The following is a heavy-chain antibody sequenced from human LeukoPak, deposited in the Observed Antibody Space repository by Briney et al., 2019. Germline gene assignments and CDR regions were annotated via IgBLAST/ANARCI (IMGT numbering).Heavy chain of an antibody. CDR3: ALRGGSGLGGLDV. V-gene: IGHV3-53*01. Sequence: WGSLRLSCAASGFTVSSNYMSWVRQAPGKGLEWVSVIYSGGSTYYADSVKGRFIITRDNSKNTLYLQMNSLRVEDTAVYFCALRGGSGLGGLDVWGQGTMVTVSS. J-gene: IGHJ3*01. CDR1: GFTVSSNY. CDR2: IYSGGST.